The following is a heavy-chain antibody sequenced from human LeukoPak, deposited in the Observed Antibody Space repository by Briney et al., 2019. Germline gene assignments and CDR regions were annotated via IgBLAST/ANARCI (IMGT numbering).Heavy chain of an antibody. Sequence: SETLSLTCTVSGGSISSGGYYWSWIRQHPGKGLEWIGYIYYSGSTYYNPSLKSRVTISVDRSKNQFSLKLSSVTAADTAVYYCARVRASITIHHDAFDIWGQGTMVTVSS. J-gene: IGHJ3*02. D-gene: IGHD3-3*01. CDR1: GGSISSGGYY. CDR2: IYYSGST. CDR3: ARVRASITIHHDAFDI. V-gene: IGHV4-31*03.